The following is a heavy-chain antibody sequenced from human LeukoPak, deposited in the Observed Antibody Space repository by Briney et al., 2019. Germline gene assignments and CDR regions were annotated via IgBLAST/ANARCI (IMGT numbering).Heavy chain of an antibody. CDR3: ARAFYPDYGGNSEAEYFQH. D-gene: IGHD4-23*01. CDR2: INPNSGGT. Sequence: ASVKVSCRASGYTFTGYYMHWVRQAPGQGLEWMGWINPNSGGTNYAQKFQGRVTMTRDTSISTAYMELSRLRSDDTAVYYCARAFYPDYGGNSEAEYFQHWGQGTLVTVSS. CDR1: GYTFTGYY. J-gene: IGHJ1*01. V-gene: IGHV1-2*02.